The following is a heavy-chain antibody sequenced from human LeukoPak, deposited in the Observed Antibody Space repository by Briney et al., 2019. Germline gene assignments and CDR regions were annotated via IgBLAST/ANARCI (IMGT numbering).Heavy chain of an antibody. D-gene: IGHD3-10*01. CDR3: ARGYGSGCHYPY. J-gene: IGHJ4*02. V-gene: IGHV4-59*12. CDR1: GGSISSYY. Sequence: PSENLSLTCIVSGGSISSYYWSWIRQPPGKGLEWIGYIRWDGSVNYNPSLKSRVTISVATSKNQFSLKLSSVTAADTAVYYCARGYGSGCHYPYWGQGTLVTIPS. CDR2: IRWDGSV.